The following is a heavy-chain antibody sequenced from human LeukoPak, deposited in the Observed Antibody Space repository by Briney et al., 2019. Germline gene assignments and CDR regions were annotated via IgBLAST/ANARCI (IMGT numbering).Heavy chain of an antibody. V-gene: IGHV4-34*01. Sequence: SETPSLTCAVYGGSFSGYYWSWIRQPPGKGLEWIGEINYSGSTNYNPSLKSRVTISVDTSKKQFSLKLSSVAAADTAVYYYARAYYDILTGSEGYFQHWGQGALVTVSS. D-gene: IGHD3-9*01. CDR3: ARAYYDILTGSEGYFQH. J-gene: IGHJ1*01. CDR2: INYSGST. CDR1: GGSFSGYY.